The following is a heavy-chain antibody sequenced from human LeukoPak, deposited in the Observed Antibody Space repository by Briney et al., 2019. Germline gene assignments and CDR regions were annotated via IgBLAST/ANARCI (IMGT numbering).Heavy chain of an antibody. V-gene: IGHV1-2*02. CDR2: INPNSGGT. Sequence: ASVKVSCKASGYTFTSYGISWVRQAPGQGLEWMGWINPNSGGTNYAQKFQDRVTMTRDTSISTAYMELSRLRSDDTAMYFCARAYTGFEAFDYWGQGTLVTVSS. CDR3: ARAYTGFEAFDY. CDR1: GYTFTSYG. J-gene: IGHJ4*02. D-gene: IGHD5-12*01.